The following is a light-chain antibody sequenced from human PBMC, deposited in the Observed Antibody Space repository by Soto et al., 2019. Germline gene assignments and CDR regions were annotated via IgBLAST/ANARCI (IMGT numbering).Light chain of an antibody. CDR1: QSISSW. V-gene: IGKV1-5*01. Sequence: DIQMTQSPSTLSASVGDRVTITCRASQSISSWLAWYQQKPGKAPKLLIYDASSLESGVPSRFSGSGSGTEFTLTISSLQPDDFATYYCQQYNSYWTFCQGTKVKSN. CDR3: QQYNSYWT. CDR2: DAS. J-gene: IGKJ1*01.